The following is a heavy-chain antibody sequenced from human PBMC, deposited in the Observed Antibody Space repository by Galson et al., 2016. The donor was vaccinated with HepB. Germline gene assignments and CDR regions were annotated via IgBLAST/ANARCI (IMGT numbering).Heavy chain of an antibody. J-gene: IGHJ6*02. D-gene: IGHD3-10*01. Sequence: SVKVSCKASGGTFSNFAISWVRQAAGQGLEWMGWMNPNSGNTGYAQKFQGRVTMTRNTSISTAYMELSSLRSEDTAVYYCARHPPRWFEELLVYGMDVWGQGTTVTVSS. CDR3: ARHPPRWFEELLVYGMDV. CDR2: MNPNSGNT. CDR1: GGTFSNFA. V-gene: IGHV1-8*02.